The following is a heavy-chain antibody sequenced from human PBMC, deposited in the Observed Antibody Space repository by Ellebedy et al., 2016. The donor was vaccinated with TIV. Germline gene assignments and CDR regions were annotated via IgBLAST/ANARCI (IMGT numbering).Heavy chain of an antibody. CDR3: ARDLMATGWFDP. CDR2: IFYTGST. CDR1: GGSISSHY. D-gene: IGHD5-24*01. V-gene: IGHV4-59*11. Sequence: MPSETLSLTCTVSGGSISSHYWNWIRQAPGKGLEWIGHIFYTGSTSYNPSLKSRVTISVDTSKTQFFLKLTSVTAADTAVFYCARDLMATGWFDPWGQGTLVTVSS. J-gene: IGHJ5*02.